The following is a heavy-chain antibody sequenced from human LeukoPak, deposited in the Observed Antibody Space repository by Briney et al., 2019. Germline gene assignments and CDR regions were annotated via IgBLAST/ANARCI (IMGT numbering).Heavy chain of an antibody. V-gene: IGHV3-30*02. CDR1: GFTFSSYG. CDR3: AKSTTLRLGELLYYYYYYMDV. D-gene: IGHD3-16*01. CDR2: IRYDGSNK. Sequence: PGGSLRLSCAASGFTFSSYGMHWVRQAPGKGLEWVAFIRYDGSNKYYADSVKGRFTISRDNSKNTLYLQMNSLRAEDTAVYYCAKSTTLRLGELLYYYYYYMDVWGKGTTVTVSS. J-gene: IGHJ6*03.